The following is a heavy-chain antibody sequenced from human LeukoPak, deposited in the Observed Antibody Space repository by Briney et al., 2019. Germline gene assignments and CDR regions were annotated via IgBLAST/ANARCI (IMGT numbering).Heavy chain of an antibody. CDR2: INAGNGNT. Sequence: ASVKVSCKASGYTFTRYAMHWVRQAPGQRLEWMGWINAGNGNTKYSQKFQGRITITRDTSASTAYMELSSLRSEDTAVYYCARSGITVTTMDNWWFGDWFDPWGQGTLVTVSS. CDR3: ARSGITVTTMDNWWFGDWFDP. V-gene: IGHV1-3*01. D-gene: IGHD4-17*01. CDR1: GYTFTRYA. J-gene: IGHJ5*02.